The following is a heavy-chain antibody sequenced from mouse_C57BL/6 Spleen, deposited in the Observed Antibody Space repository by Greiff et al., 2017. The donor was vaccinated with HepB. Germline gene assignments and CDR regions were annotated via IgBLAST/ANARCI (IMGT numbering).Heavy chain of an antibody. CDR2: INPNNGGT. D-gene: IGHD4-1*01. Sequence: VQLQQSGPELVKPGASVKISCKASGYTFTDYYMNWVKQSHGKSLEWIGDINPNNGGTSYNQKFKGKATLTVDKSSSTAYMELRSLTSEDSAVYYCARRKTGGRYFDVWGTGTTVTVSS. CDR1: GYTFTDYY. J-gene: IGHJ1*03. CDR3: ARRKTGGRYFDV. V-gene: IGHV1-26*01.